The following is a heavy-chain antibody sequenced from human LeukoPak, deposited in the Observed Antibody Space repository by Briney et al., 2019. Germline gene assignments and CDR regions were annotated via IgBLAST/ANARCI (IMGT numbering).Heavy chain of an antibody. V-gene: IGHV1-2*02. CDR1: GYTFTGYY. D-gene: IGHD6-13*01. CDR2: INPNSGGT. Sequence: ASVKVSCKASGYTFTGYYMHWVRQAPGQGLEWMGWINPNSGGTNYAQKFEGRVTMTRDTSISTAYMELSRLRSDDTAVYYCARALRPPQRIAAAGYDIDYWGQGTLVTVSS. CDR3: ARALRPPQRIAAAGYDIDY. J-gene: IGHJ4*02.